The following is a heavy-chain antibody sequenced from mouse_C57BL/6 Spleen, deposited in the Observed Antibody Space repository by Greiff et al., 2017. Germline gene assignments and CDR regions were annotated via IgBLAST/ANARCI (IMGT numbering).Heavy chain of an antibody. CDR3: ARAVTKGVDTGGYYLDY. D-gene: IGHD1-1*01. Sequence: VQLQQPGAELVKPGASVKLSCKASGYTFTSYWMHWVKQRPGQGLEWIGMIHPNSGSTNYNEKFKSKATLTVDKSSSTAYMQLSSLTSEDSAVCYCARAVTKGVDTGGYYLDYWGQGTTRTVSS. CDR1: GYTFTSYW. CDR2: IHPNSGST. J-gene: IGHJ2*01. V-gene: IGHV1-64*01.